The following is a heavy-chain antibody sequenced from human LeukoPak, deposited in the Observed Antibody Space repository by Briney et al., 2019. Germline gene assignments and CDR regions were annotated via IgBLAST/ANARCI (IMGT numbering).Heavy chain of an antibody. CDR1: GYSFTSHW. CDR3: ARAEGGSSSWYSSFDY. J-gene: IGHJ4*02. D-gene: IGHD6-13*01. V-gene: IGHV5-51*01. Sequence: GESLKISCKGSGYSFTSHWIGWVRQMPGKGLEWMGIIYPGDSDTRYSPSFQGQVTISADKSISTAYLQWSSLKASDTAMYYCARAEGGSSSWYSSFDYWGQGTLVTVSS. CDR2: IYPGDSDT.